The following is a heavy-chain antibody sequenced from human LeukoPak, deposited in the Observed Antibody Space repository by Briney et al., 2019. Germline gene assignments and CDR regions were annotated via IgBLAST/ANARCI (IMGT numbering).Heavy chain of an antibody. CDR2: IYTSGST. D-gene: IGHD1-26*01. V-gene: IGHV4-4*07. CDR3: ARDGGYSDMAEYYYYYYMDV. CDR1: GGSISSYY. Sequence: PSETLSLTCTVSGGSISSYYWSWIRQPAGKGLEWIGRIYTSGSTNYNPSLKSRVTMSVDTSKNQFSLKLSSVTAADTAVYYCARDGGYSDMAEYYYYYYMDVWGKGTTVTISS. J-gene: IGHJ6*03.